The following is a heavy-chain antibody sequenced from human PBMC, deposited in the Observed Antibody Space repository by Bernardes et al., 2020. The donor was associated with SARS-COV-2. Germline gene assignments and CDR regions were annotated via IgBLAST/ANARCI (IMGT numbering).Heavy chain of an antibody. Sequence: SLIRSCAASGFTFSSYSMNWVRQAPGKGLQWVSSISTSGSYIYYADSVKGRFTISRDNAKNSLYLQMNSLRAEDTAVYYCARDSYHYDASGYYLYYFDYWGQGTLVTVSS. CDR3: ARDSYHYDASGYYLYYFDY. CDR1: GFTFSSYS. D-gene: IGHD3-22*01. V-gene: IGHV3-21*01. CDR2: ISTSGSYI. J-gene: IGHJ4*02.